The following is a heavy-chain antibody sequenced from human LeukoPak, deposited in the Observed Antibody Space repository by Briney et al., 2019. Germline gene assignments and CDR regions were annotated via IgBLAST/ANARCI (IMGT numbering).Heavy chain of an antibody. CDR2: IISSGGTT. Sequence: GGSLRLSCAASGFTFSGYSMSWIRQAPGKGLEWVSYIISSGGTTYYADSVKGRFTISRDNAKNSLYLQMNSLRAEDTAVYYCARDPAYGAFDYWGQGTLVTVSP. CDR1: GFTFSGYS. V-gene: IGHV3-11*01. CDR3: ARDPAYGAFDY. J-gene: IGHJ4*02. D-gene: IGHD4-17*01.